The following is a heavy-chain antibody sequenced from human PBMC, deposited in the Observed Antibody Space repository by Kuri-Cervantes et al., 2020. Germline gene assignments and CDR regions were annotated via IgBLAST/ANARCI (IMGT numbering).Heavy chain of an antibody. V-gene: IGHV6-1*01. D-gene: IGHD3-10*01. CDR1: GDRVSSNNAA. Sequence: SCAISGDRVSSNNAAWDWIRQSPSRGLEWLGRTYYYLSKWNTDYAVSVSGRITINPDTSKNHFSLQLNSVTPEDTAVYYCARDTRGAASGWFDPWGQGTLVTVSS. CDR3: ARDTRGAASGWFDP. J-gene: IGHJ5*02. CDR2: TYYYLSKWNT.